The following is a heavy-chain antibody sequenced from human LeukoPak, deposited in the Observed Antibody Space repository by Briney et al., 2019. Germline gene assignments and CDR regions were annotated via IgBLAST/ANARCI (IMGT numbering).Heavy chain of an antibody. CDR1: RGSPCRGSYS. J-gene: IGHJ2*01. V-gene: IGHV4-61*02. D-gene: IGHD4-17*01. Sequence: SETLSLTCTLSRGSPCRGSYSWSSIRQPAGNGLEWNGRVFVSGSTNYNPSRRSRASISIAKSKTQFSLKLNSVTAAAPAVYSWARNRDSDYGPTYWFCALGGRGT. CDR2: VFVSGST. CDR3: ARNRDSDYGPTYWFCAL.